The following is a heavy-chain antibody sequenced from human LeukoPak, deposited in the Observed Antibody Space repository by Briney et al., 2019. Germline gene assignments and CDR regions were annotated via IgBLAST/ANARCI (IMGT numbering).Heavy chain of an antibody. Sequence: GGSLRLSCAASGFTFSSYWMHWVRQAPGKGLVWVSRINSDGSTINYADSVKGRFTISRDNAKNTLYLQMDGLRAEDTAVYYCTRETVVVATASLGYWGLGTLVTVSS. CDR2: INSDGSTI. V-gene: IGHV3-74*01. CDR1: GFTFSSYW. D-gene: IGHD2-2*01. CDR3: TRETVVVATASLGY. J-gene: IGHJ4*02.